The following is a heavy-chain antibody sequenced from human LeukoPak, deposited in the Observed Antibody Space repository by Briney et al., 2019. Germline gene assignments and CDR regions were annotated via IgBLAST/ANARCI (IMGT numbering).Heavy chain of an antibody. J-gene: IGHJ6*02. Sequence: AASVKVSCKTSAYTFTDYGVSWVRQAPGQGLEWMGWISAYNGNTNYAQKLQGRVTMTTDTSTSTAYMELRSLRSDDTAVYYCARVSEYSSGWYFAYYYYGMDVWGQGTTVTVSS. V-gene: IGHV1-18*04. CDR3: ARVSEYSSGWYFAYYYYGMDV. CDR1: AYTFTDYG. D-gene: IGHD6-19*01. CDR2: ISAYNGNT.